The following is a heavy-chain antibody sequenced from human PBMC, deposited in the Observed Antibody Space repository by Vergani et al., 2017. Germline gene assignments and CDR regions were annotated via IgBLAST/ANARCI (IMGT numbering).Heavy chain of an antibody. CDR2: ISGSGGST. D-gene: IGHD3-10*01. CDR1: GFTFSSYA. CDR3: TTAWGLYYLHGEYFQY. V-gene: IGHV3-23*01. J-gene: IGHJ1*01. Sequence: EVQLLESGGGLVQPGGSLRLSCAASGFTFSSYAMSWVRQAPGKGLEWVSAISGSGGSTYYADSVKGRFTISRDNSKNTLYLQMNSLRAEDTAVYYCTTAWGLYYLHGEYFQYWGRGTLVSVSS.